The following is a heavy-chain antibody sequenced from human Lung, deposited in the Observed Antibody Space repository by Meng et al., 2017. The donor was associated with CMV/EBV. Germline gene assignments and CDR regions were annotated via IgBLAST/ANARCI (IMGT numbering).Heavy chain of an antibody. CDR2: IYHSGST. V-gene: IGHV4-4*02. J-gene: IGHJ4*02. CDR3: ASFPPPGKQWLVTDY. CDR1: GGSIRRSNW. Sequence: QVLESARALVKTSASSSLTCEGSGGSIRRSNWWSLVRQPPGKGLEWIGEIYHSGSTNYNPSLKSRVTISVDKSKNQFSLKLSSVTAADTAVYYCASFPPPGKQWLVTDYWGQGTLVTVSS. D-gene: IGHD6-19*01.